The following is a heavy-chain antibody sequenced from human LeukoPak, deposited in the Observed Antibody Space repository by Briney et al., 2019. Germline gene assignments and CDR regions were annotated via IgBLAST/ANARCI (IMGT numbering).Heavy chain of an antibody. V-gene: IGHV3-48*03. D-gene: IGHD5-18*01. CDR1: GFTFTSYE. Sequence: GGSLRLSCAASGFTFTSYEMNWVRQAPGKGLEWVSYISSSGSTTYYADSVKGRFTISRDNAKNSLYLQMNSLGAEDTAVYYCARGEIQLWLRYFDYWGQGTLVTVSS. CDR3: ARGEIQLWLRYFDY. CDR2: ISSSGSTT. J-gene: IGHJ4*02.